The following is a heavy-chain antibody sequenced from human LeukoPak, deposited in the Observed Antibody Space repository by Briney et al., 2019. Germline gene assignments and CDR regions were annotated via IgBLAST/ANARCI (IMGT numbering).Heavy chain of an antibody. CDR3: ARSITMVRGVISAFDI. Sequence: PSETLSLTCTVSGGSISSGGYYWSWIRQPPGKGLEWIGEINHSGSTNYNPSLKSRVTISVDTSKNQFSLKLSSVTAADTAVYYCARSITMVRGVISAFDIWGQGTMVTVSS. J-gene: IGHJ3*02. CDR1: GGSISSGGYY. V-gene: IGHV4-39*07. CDR2: INHSGST. D-gene: IGHD3-10*01.